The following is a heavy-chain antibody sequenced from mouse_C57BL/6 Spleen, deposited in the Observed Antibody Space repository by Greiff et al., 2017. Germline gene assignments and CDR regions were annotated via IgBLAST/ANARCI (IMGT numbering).Heavy chain of an antibody. V-gene: IGHV1-15*01. Sequence: LVESGAELVRPGASVTLSCKASGYTFTDYEMHWVKQTPVHGLEWIGAIDPETGGTAYNQKFKGKAILTADKSSSTAYMELRSLTSEDSAVYYCARRELGDYAMDYWGQGTSVTVSS. D-gene: IGHD4-1*01. CDR3: ARRELGDYAMDY. CDR2: IDPETGGT. CDR1: GYTFTDYE. J-gene: IGHJ4*01.